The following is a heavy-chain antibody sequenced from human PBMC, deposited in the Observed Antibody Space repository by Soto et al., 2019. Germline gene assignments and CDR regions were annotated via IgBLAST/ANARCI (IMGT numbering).Heavy chain of an antibody. J-gene: IGHJ5*02. CDR2: INHTGGT. V-gene: IGHV4-34*01. CDR1: GGSVNGYY. CDR3: ATRITVFGLLIPPFDP. D-gene: IGHD3-3*01. Sequence: SETLSLTCAVYGGSVNGYYWNWIRQPPGKGLEWIGEINHTGGTHYNPSIKSRVTMSVDTSKNQFSLRLSSVTAADTAIYYCATRITVFGLLIPPFDPWGQGTQVTVSS.